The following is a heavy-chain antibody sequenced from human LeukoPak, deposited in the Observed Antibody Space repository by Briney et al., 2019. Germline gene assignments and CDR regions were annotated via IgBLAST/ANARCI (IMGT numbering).Heavy chain of an antibody. D-gene: IGHD1/OR15-1a*01. Sequence: GGSLRLSCAASGFTFSSYSMNWVRQAPGKGLERVSYISSSSSTIYYADSVKGRFTISRDNAKNSLYLQMNSLRDEDTAVYYCARSEYTNRNNVDYWGQGTRVTVSS. J-gene: IGHJ4*02. CDR3: ARSEYTNRNNVDY. V-gene: IGHV3-48*02. CDR1: GFTFSSYS. CDR2: ISSSSSTI.